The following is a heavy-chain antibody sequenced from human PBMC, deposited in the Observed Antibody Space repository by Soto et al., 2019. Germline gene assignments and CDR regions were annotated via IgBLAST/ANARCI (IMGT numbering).Heavy chain of an antibody. Sequence: GGSLRLSCAASGFTFSSYDMHWVRQATGKGLEWVSAIGTAGDTYYPGSVKGRFTISRENAKNSLYLQMNSLRAEDTAVYYCAGGYSYGYSRLDAFDIWGQGTMVT. CDR2: IGTAGDT. CDR3: AGGYSYGYSRLDAFDI. D-gene: IGHD5-18*01. CDR1: GFTFSSYD. V-gene: IGHV3-13*01. J-gene: IGHJ3*02.